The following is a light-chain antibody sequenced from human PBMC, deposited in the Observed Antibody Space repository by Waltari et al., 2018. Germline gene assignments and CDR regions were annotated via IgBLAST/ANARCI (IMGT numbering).Light chain of an antibody. J-gene: IGKJ1*01. CDR3: HQCNTYST. CDR2: KAS. Sequence: DIQMTQSPSTLSASVGDTVTITCRASQGIGIWLAWYQQHPGRAPKLLIYKASILQTGVPSRFSVSGSGTEFTLTIANLQPDDFATYFCHQCNTYSTFGQGTKVEIK. CDR1: QGIGIW. V-gene: IGKV1-5*03.